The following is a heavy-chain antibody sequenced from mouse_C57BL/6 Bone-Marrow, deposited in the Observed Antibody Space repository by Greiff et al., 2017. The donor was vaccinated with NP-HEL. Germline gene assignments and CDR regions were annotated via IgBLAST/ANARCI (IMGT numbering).Heavy chain of an antibody. J-gene: IGHJ3*01. CDR1: GYTFTSYW. D-gene: IGHD2-4*01. CDR3: ARWADYVWFAY. CDR2: IDPSDSYT. V-gene: IGHV1-50*01. Sequence: QVQLQQSGAELVKPGASVKLSCKASGYTFTSYWMQWVKQRPGQGLEWIGEIDPSDSYTNYNQKFKGKATLTVDTSSSTAYMQLSSLTSEDSAVYYCARWADYVWFAYWGQGTLVTVS.